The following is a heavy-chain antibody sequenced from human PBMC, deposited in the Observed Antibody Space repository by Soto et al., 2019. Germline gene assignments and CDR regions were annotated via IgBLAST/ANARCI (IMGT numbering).Heavy chain of an antibody. J-gene: IGHJ4*02. Sequence: SETLSLTCTVPGGSISSSSYYWGWIRQPPGKGLEWIGSIYYSGSTYYNPSLKSRVTISVDTSKNQFSLKLSSVTAADTAVYYCARHGRRSIAAAGAFDYWGQGTLVTVSS. CDR1: GGSISSSSYY. CDR2: IYYSGST. D-gene: IGHD6-13*01. CDR3: ARHGRRSIAAAGAFDY. V-gene: IGHV4-39*01.